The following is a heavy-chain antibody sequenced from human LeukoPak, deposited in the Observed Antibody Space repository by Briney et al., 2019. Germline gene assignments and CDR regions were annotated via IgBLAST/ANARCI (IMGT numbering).Heavy chain of an antibody. J-gene: IGHJ3*02. V-gene: IGHV4-59*08. Sequence: SETLSLTCTVSGGSISGYYWSWIRQPPGKGLEWIGYISYSGNTNYNPSLKSRVTISLDTSKNQFSLKLSSVTAADTAVYYCARHVNYDFLTGYYFHDAFDIWGQGTMVTVSS. CDR1: GGSISGYY. D-gene: IGHD3-9*01. CDR2: ISYSGNT. CDR3: ARHVNYDFLTGYYFHDAFDI.